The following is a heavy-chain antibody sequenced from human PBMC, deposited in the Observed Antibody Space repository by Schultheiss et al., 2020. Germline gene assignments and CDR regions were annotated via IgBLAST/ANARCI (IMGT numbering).Heavy chain of an antibody. CDR3: ARGSSSSGYYYGMDV. J-gene: IGHJ6*02. D-gene: IGHD6-6*01. Sequence: GESLKISCAASGFTLSDHYIDWVRQAPGKGLEWVGRTRNKANSYTTEYAASVKGRFTISRDDSKNSLYLQMNSLKTEDTAVYYCARGSSSSGYYYGMDVWGQGTTVTVSS. CDR1: GFTLSDHY. CDR2: TRNKANSYTT. V-gene: IGHV3-72*01.